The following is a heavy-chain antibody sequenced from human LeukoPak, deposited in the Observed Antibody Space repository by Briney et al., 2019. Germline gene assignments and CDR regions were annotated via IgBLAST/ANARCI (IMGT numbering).Heavy chain of an antibody. J-gene: IGHJ4*02. D-gene: IGHD5-24*01. CDR3: AREGDGYNSYSFDY. Sequence: GSLRLSCAASGFTFSSYAMHWVRQAPGKGLEWVAVISYDGSNKYYANSVKGRFTISRDNSKNTLYLQMNSLRAEDTAVYYCAREGDGYNSYSFDYWGQGTLVTVSS. V-gene: IGHV3-30*04. CDR2: ISYDGSNK. CDR1: GFTFSSYA.